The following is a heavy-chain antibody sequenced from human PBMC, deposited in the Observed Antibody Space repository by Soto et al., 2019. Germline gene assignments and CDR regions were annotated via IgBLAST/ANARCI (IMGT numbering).Heavy chain of an antibody. V-gene: IGHV3-48*03. CDR2: ISSSGSTI. Sequence: PGGSLRLSCAASGFTFSSYEMNWVRQAPGKGLEWVSYISSSGSTIYYADSVKGRFTISRDNAKNSLYLQMNSLRAEDTAVYYCARGLRWSKGVHDYWGQGTLVTVSS. CDR1: GFTFSSYE. CDR3: ARGLRWSKGVHDY. D-gene: IGHD4-17*01. J-gene: IGHJ4*02.